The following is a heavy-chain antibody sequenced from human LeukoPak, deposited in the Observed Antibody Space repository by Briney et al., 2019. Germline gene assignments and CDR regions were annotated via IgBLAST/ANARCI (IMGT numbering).Heavy chain of an antibody. D-gene: IGHD3-10*01. Sequence: GGSLRLSCAASGFTVSSNYMSWVRQAPGKGLEWVSVIYSGGSTYYPDSVKGRFTISVDNSKTTLYLQMNSLRAEDTAVYYCARVGGSGSLVYWGQGTLVTVSS. J-gene: IGHJ4*02. CDR3: ARVGGSGSLVY. V-gene: IGHV3-66*01. CDR1: GFTVSSNY. CDR2: IYSGGST.